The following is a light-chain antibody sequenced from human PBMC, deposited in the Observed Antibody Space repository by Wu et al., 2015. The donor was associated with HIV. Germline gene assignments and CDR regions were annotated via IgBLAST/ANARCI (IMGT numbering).Light chain of an antibody. V-gene: IGKV1-39*01. CDR1: QSITTY. J-gene: IGKJ2*03. CDR3: QQSYIAPPHS. CDR2: AAS. Sequence: DIQMTQSPSSLSASVGDSVTITCRASQSITTYLNWYQQKPGEAPKLLIFAASTLHSGVPTRFSGSGSGTDFTLTINSLQPEDFATYYCQQSYIAPPHSFGQGPGCRSN.